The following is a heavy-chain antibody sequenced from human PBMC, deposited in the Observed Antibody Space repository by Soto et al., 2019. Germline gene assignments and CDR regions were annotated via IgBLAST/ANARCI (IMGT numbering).Heavy chain of an antibody. CDR3: ARAPRTHDILTGYYCADFDF. Sequence: NPSETLSLTCAVSGYSISSGYYWGWIRQPPGKGLEWIGSIYHSGSTYYNPSLKSRGTISVDTSKNQFSLKLSSVTAADTAVYYCARAPRTHDILTGYYCADFDFWGQGTLVTVSS. V-gene: IGHV4-38-2*01. CDR2: IYHSGST. J-gene: IGHJ4*02. D-gene: IGHD3-9*01. CDR1: GYSISSGYY.